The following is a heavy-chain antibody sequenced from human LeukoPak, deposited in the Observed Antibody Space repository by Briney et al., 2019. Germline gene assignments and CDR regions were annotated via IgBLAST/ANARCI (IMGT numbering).Heavy chain of an antibody. CDR1: GFTFSTYS. Sequence: GGSLRLSCAASGFTFSTYSMNWVRQAPGKGLEWVSYISGGSSTIYYADSVKGRFTISRDNAKNSLYLQMNSLRAEDTAVYYCARYCSITSCSPFDYWGQGTLVTVSS. V-gene: IGHV3-48*01. CDR2: ISGGSSTI. CDR3: ARYCSITSCSPFDY. J-gene: IGHJ4*02. D-gene: IGHD2-2*01.